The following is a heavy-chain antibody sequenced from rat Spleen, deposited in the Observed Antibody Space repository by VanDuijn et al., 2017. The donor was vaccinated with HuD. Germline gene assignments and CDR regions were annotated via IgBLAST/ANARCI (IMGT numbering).Heavy chain of an antibody. CDR3: ATAGTRISRFAY. Sequence: EVQLVESDGGLVQPGRSLKLSCAASGFTFSNYGMHWIRQAPTKGLEWVASISPSGGSSHYRDSVKGRFTISRDHAISTLYLQMDSLRSEDTATYYCATAGTRISRFAYWGQGTLVTVSS. J-gene: IGHJ3*01. CDR2: ISPSGGSS. V-gene: IGHV5-19*01. D-gene: IGHD1-4*01. CDR1: GFTFSNYG.